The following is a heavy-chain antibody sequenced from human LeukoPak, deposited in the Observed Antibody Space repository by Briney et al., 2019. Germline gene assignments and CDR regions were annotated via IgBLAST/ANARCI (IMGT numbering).Heavy chain of an antibody. CDR3: AREIATYYYDSSGYRYFQH. Sequence: ASVKVSCKASGYTFTSYYMHWVRQAPGQGLEWMGIINPSGGSTSYAQKFQGRVTMTRDTSTSTVYMELSSLRSEDTAVYYCAREIATYYYDSSGYRYFQHWGQGTLVPSPQ. D-gene: IGHD3-22*01. CDR1: GYTFTSYY. J-gene: IGHJ1*01. CDR2: INPSGGST. V-gene: IGHV1-46*01.